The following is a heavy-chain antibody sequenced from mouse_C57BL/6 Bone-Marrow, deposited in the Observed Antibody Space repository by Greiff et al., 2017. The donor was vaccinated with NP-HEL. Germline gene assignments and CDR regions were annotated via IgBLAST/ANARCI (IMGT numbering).Heavy chain of an antibody. CDR1: GFNIKNTY. CDR3: AVIYYYGSSYVHFDY. J-gene: IGHJ2*01. D-gene: IGHD1-1*01. Sequence: VQLKESVAELVRPGASVKLSCTASGFNIKNTYMHWVKQRPEQGLEWIGRIDPANGNTKYAPKFQGKATITADTSSNTAYLQLSSLTSEDTAIYYCAVIYYYGSSYVHFDYWGQGTTLTVSS. CDR2: IDPANGNT. V-gene: IGHV14-3*01.